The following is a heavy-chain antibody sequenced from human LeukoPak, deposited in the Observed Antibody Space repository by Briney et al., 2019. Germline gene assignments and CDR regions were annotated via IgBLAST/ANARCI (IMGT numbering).Heavy chain of an antibody. V-gene: IGHV4-4*02. CDR2: TYYSGST. CDR3: ARGTYYYDSSGYLLPFDY. J-gene: IGHJ4*02. D-gene: IGHD3-22*01. CDR1: GGSIINSNW. Sequence: SGTLSLTCAVSGGSIINSNWWSWVRQPPGKGLEWIGYTYYSGSTYYNPSLKSRVTISVDTSKNQFSLKLSSVTAADTAVYYCARGTYYYDSSGYLLPFDYWGQGTPVTVSS.